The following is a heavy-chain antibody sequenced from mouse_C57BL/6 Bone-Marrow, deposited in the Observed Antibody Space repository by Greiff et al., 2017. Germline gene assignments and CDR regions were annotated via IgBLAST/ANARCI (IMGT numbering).Heavy chain of an antibody. V-gene: IGHV1-50*01. CDR3: ARRRDGYYIYYYAMDY. J-gene: IGHJ4*01. CDR1: GYTFTSYW. Sequence: VQLQQSGAELVKPGASVKLSCKASGYTFTSYWMQWVKQRPGQGLEWIGEIDPSDSYPNYNQKFKGKATLTVDTSASTAYMQLSSLTSEDSAVYYCARRRDGYYIYYYAMDYWGQGTSVTVSS. D-gene: IGHD2-3*01. CDR2: IDPSDSYP.